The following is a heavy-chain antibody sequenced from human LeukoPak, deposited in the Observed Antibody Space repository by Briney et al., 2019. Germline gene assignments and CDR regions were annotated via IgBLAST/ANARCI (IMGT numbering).Heavy chain of an antibody. CDR1: GGTYNNYA. Sequence: SVKVSCKASGGTYNNYAISWVRQAPGQGLEWMGRIIPILGIANHAQKFQGRVTITADKSTSTAYMELSSLRSEDTAVYYCARDRTGSYGSDYWGQGTLVTVSS. CDR3: ARDRTGSYGSDY. J-gene: IGHJ4*02. CDR2: IIPILGIA. V-gene: IGHV1-69*04. D-gene: IGHD5-18*01.